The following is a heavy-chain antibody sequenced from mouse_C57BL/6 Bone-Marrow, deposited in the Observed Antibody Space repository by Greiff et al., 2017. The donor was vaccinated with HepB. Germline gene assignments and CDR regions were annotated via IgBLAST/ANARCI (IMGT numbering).Heavy chain of an antibody. CDR1: GYTFTSYW. V-gene: IGHV1-7*01. Sequence: VKLQQSGAELAKPGASVKLSCKASGYTFTSYWMHWVNQRPGQGLEWIGYINPSSGYTKYNQKFKDKATLTADKSSSTAYMQLSSLAYEDSAVYYCARPYSNDGGYLGYWGQGTTLTVSS. J-gene: IGHJ2*01. CDR2: INPSSGYT. CDR3: ARPYSNDGGYLGY. D-gene: IGHD2-12*01.